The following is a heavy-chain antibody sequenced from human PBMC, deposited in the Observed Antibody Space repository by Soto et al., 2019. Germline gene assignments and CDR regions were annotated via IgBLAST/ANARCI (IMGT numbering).Heavy chain of an antibody. Sequence: GESLKISCKGSGYSFTSYWIGWVRQMPGKGLEWMGIIYPGDSDTRYSPSFQGQVTISADKSISTAYLQWSSLKASDTAMYYCARHSKCSSTSCYRGYYYYGMDVWGQGTTVTVSS. V-gene: IGHV5-51*01. CDR3: ARHSKCSSTSCYRGYYYYGMDV. CDR1: GYSFTSYW. J-gene: IGHJ6*02. D-gene: IGHD2-2*02. CDR2: IYPGDSDT.